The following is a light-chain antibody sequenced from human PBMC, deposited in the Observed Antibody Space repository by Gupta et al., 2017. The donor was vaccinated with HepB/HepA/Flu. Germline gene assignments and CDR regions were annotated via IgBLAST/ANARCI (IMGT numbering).Light chain of an antibody. CDR1: SSYVVGYND. V-gene: IGLV2-14*03. CDR2: DDS. J-gene: IGLJ3*02. CDR3: AAYHTSPNRWV. Sequence: SALTHPDSVSMSPGQTISISCTGTSSYVVGYNDVSWYQQHPGTAPKLLMSDDSNRPSGVPKRFSGSKSGTPASLTINGLQAEDEADYYCAAYHTSPNRWVFGGGTKLTVL.